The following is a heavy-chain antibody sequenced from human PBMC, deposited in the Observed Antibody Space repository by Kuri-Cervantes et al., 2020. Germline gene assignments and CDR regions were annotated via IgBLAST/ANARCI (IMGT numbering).Heavy chain of an antibody. D-gene: IGHD6-19*01. Sequence: GESLKISCAASGFTFRSYAMSWVRQAPGKGLQWVSTLSVSGATTYYADSVKGRFTISRDNSKNTLYLQMNSLRAEDTALYYCAKEKGGWYYWGQGTLVTVSS. CDR1: GFTFRSYA. V-gene: IGHV3-23*01. CDR2: LSVSGATT. CDR3: AKEKGGWYY. J-gene: IGHJ4*02.